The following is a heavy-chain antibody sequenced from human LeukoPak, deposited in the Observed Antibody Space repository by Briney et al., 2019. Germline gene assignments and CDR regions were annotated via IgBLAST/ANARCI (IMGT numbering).Heavy chain of an antibody. CDR3: AREAAGDYRFDP. CDR2: IYYSGST. J-gene: IGHJ5*02. CDR1: GGSISSYY. V-gene: IGHV4-59*01. D-gene: IGHD4-17*01. Sequence: PSETLSLTCTVSGGSISSYYWSWIRQPPGKGLEWIGYIYYSGSTNYNPSPKSRVTISVDTSKNQFSLKLSSVTAADTAVYYCAREAAGDYRFDPWGRGTLVTVSS.